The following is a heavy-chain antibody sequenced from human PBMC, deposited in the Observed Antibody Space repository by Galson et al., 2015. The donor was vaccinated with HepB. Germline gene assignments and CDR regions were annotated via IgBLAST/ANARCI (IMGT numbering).Heavy chain of an antibody. D-gene: IGHD3-9*01. J-gene: IGHJ4*02. Sequence: SVKVSCKASGYTFTSYAMNWVRQAPGQGLEWMGWINTNTGNPTYAQGFTGRFVFSLDTSVSTAYLQISSLKAEDTAVYYCARGIRYFDWLLSGYFDYWGQGTLVTVSS. V-gene: IGHV7-4-1*02. CDR2: INTNTGNP. CDR1: GYTFTSYA. CDR3: ARGIRYFDWLLSGYFDY.